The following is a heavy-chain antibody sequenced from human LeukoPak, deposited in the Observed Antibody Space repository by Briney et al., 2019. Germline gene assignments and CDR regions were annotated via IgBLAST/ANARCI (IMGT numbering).Heavy chain of an antibody. V-gene: IGHV3-33*01. D-gene: IGHD2-8*01. CDR1: GFTFSSYG. CDR3: ARNLHCTNGVCYIYKYYYYGMDV. Sequence: GSLRLSCAASGFTFSSYGMHWVRQAPGKGLEWVAVIWYDGSNKYYADSVKGRFTISRDNSKNTLYLQMNSLRAEDTAVYYCARNLHCTNGVCYIYKYYYYGMDVWGQGTTVTVSS. J-gene: IGHJ6*02. CDR2: IWYDGSNK.